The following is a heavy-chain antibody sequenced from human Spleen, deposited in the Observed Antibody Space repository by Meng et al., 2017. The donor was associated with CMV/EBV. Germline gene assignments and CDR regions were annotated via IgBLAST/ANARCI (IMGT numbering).Heavy chain of an antibody. V-gene: IGHV4-34*01. Sequence: YYWSWIRQRPGKGLEWMEEINHRESTNYNPSLKSRVTIAVDTSKKQFSLKLSSVTAADTAVYYCARLFYYDSSSYYSNYYYYGMDVWGQGTTVTVSS. D-gene: IGHD3-22*01. CDR1: YY. CDR3: ARLFYYDSSSYYSNYYYYGMDV. J-gene: IGHJ6*02. CDR2: INHREST.